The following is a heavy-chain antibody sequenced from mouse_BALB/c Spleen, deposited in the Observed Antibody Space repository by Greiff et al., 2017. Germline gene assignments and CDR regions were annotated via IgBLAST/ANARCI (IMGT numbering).Heavy chain of an antibody. V-gene: IGHV1-87*01. D-gene: IGHD1-1*01. CDR1: GYTFTSYW. Sequence: VQLQQSGAELARPGASVKLSCKASGYTFTSYWMQWVKQRPGQGLEWIGAIYPGDGDTRYTQKFKGKATLTADKSSSTAYMQLSSLASEDSAVYYCARGGTTVVGAMDYWGQGTSVTVSS. CDR2: IYPGDGDT. J-gene: IGHJ4*01. CDR3: ARGGTTVVGAMDY.